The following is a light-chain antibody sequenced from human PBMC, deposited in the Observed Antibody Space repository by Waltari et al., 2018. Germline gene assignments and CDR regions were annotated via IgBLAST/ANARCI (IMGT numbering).Light chain of an antibody. CDR1: SSTIGSNF. V-gene: IGLV1-47*01. J-gene: IGLJ3*02. CDR2: RNN. CDR3: APWDDSLSGPGV. Sequence: QSVLTQPPSASGTPGQRVTISCSGSSSTIGSNFVSWYQQLPGTAPKPLTYRNNQRPSGVPDRFSGSKSGTSASLAISGLRSEDEADYYCAPWDDSLSGPGVFGGGTKLTVL.